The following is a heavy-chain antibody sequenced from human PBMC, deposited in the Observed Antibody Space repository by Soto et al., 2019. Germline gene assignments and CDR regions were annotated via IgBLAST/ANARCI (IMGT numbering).Heavy chain of an antibody. D-gene: IGHD3-10*01. J-gene: IGHJ6*02. V-gene: IGHV3-66*01. CDR3: ARDEGFGEFYYYYGMDV. CDR2: IYSGGST. Sequence: EVQLVESGGGLVQPGGSLRLSCAASGFTVSSNYMSWVRQAPGKGLEWVSVIYSGGSTYYADSVKGRFTISRDNSKNTLYLQRSSLRAEDTAVYYCARDEGFGEFYYYYGMDVWGQGTTVTVSS. CDR1: GFTVSSNY.